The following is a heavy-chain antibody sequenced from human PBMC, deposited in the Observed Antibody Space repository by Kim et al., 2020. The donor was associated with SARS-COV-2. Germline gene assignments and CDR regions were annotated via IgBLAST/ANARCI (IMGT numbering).Heavy chain of an antibody. D-gene: IGHD6-13*01. Sequence: GGSLRLSCAASGFTFSSYSMNWVRQAPGKGLEWVSSISSSSSYIYYADSVKGRFTISRDNAKNSLYLQMNSLRAEDTAVYYCARDSGAAAGRFAEYFQHWGQGTLVTVSS. CDR3: ARDSGAAAGRFAEYFQH. CDR1: GFTFSSYS. J-gene: IGHJ1*01. V-gene: IGHV3-21*01. CDR2: ISSSSSYI.